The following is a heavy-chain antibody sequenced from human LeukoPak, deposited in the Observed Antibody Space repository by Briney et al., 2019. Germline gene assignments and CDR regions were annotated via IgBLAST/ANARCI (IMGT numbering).Heavy chain of an antibody. V-gene: IGHV4-61*02. Sequence: SETLSLTCTVSGGSISSGSYYWSWIQQPAGKGLEWIGRIYTSGSTNYNPSLKSRVTISVDTSKNQFSLKLSSVTAADTAVYYCARVYYDSSGYYPFDYWGQGTLVTVSS. D-gene: IGHD3-22*01. CDR3: ARVYYDSSGYYPFDY. CDR2: IYTSGST. J-gene: IGHJ4*02. CDR1: GGSISSGSYY.